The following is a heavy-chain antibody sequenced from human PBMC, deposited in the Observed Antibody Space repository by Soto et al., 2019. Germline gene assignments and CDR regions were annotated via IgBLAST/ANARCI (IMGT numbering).Heavy chain of an antibody. CDR3: AKDKGVRYFDWLSPGYFDC. J-gene: IGHJ4*02. D-gene: IGHD3-9*01. CDR2: ISGSGAST. V-gene: IGHV3-23*01. CDR1: GFTFSSSA. Sequence: PGGSLRLSCAASGFTFSSSAMSWVRQAPGKGLEWVSAISGSGASTNYADSVKGRFTISRDNSKNTLYLQMNSLRAEDTAVYYCAKDKGVRYFDWLSPGYFDCWGQGTLVTVSS.